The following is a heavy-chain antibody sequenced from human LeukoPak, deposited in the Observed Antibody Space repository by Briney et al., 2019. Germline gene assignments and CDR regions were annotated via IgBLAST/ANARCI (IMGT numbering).Heavy chain of an antibody. CDR1: GFTFSDYY. J-gene: IGHJ3*02. CDR3: ARQRQYDAFDI. CDR2: ISSSGSTI. Sequence: AGGSLRLPCAASGFTFSDYYMSWIRQAPGKGLEWVSYISSSGSTIYYADSVKGRFTISRDNAKNSLYLQMNSLRAEDTAVYYCARQRQYDAFDIWGQGTMVTVSS. D-gene: IGHD1-1*01. V-gene: IGHV3-11*04.